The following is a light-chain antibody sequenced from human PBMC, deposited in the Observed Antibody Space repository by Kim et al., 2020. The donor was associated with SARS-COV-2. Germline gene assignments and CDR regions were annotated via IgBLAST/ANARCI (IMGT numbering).Light chain of an antibody. J-gene: IGKJ2*01. CDR1: QNVLSSSNNKNY. CDR2: WAS. Sequence: RATINCQSSQNVLSSSNNKNYLASYQQKPGQPPTLLIYWASTRESGVPDRFSGSGSGTDFTLTISSLQAEDVAVYYCQQYYSSPYTLGQGTNLEI. V-gene: IGKV4-1*01. CDR3: QQYYSSPYT.